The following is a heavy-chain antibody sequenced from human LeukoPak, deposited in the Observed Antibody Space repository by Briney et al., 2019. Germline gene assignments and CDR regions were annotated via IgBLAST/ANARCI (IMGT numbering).Heavy chain of an antibody. V-gene: IGHV3-74*01. CDR3: ARLSSVVVTNYFDY. CDR2: INSDGSST. Sequence: GGSLRLSCAASGFTFSSYWMHWVRHAPGKGLVWVSRINSDGSSTSYADSVKGRVTISRDNAKNTLYLQMNSLRAEDTATYYCARLSSVVVTNYFDYWGQGTLVTVSS. D-gene: IGHD3-22*01. CDR1: GFTFSSYW. J-gene: IGHJ4*02.